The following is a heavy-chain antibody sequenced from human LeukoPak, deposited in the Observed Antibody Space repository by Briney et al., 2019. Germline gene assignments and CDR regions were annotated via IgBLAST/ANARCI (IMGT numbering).Heavy chain of an antibody. V-gene: IGHV3-30*18. D-gene: IGHD1-1*01. CDR2: ISYDGSNK. CDR1: GFTFSDYG. Sequence: GGSLRLSCAASGFTFSDYGMHWVRQAPGKGLEWVAVISYDGSNKYYADYVKGRFTISRDNSKNSLFVQMNSLRAEDTAVYFCAKSRSGSANWALQIFDNWGQGTLVTVSS. CDR3: AKSRSGSANWALQIFDN. J-gene: IGHJ4*02.